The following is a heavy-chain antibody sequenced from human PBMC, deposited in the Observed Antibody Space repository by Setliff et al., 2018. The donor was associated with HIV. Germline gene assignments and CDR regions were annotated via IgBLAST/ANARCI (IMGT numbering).Heavy chain of an antibody. Sequence: PSETLSLTCSVSGASIDRFFWSWIRQPPGKGLEWIGNVYFSGDATYNPSLKSRVTISVDTSKNQFSLKLSSVTAADTAVYYCARGNWGSIGRFDYWGQGILVTVSS. CDR2: VYFSGDA. CDR3: ARGNWGSIGRFDY. V-gene: IGHV4-59*01. CDR1: GASIDRFF. D-gene: IGHD3-16*01. J-gene: IGHJ4*02.